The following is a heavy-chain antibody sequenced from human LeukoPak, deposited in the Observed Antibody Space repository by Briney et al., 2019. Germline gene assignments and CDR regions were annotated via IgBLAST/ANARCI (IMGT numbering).Heavy chain of an antibody. CDR3: AREALQGYDSSGYYRGFYYFDY. CDR2: IYSHGAT. V-gene: IGHV3-66*03. Sequence: PGGSLRLSCAASGFTVYNNYMTWVRQAPGKGLECVSVIYSHGATYYAVSVKGRFTISRDNSKNTLYLQMNSLRAEDTAVYYCAREALQGYDSSGYYRGFYYFDYWGQGTLVTVSS. J-gene: IGHJ4*02. CDR1: GFTVYNNY. D-gene: IGHD3-22*01.